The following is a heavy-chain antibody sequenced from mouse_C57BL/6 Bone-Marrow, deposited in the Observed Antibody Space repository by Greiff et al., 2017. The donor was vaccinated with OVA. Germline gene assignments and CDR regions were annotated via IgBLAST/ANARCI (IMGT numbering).Heavy chain of an antibody. V-gene: IGHV10-1*01. D-gene: IGHD1-1*01. CDR3: VSSYYYGSLDY. CDR2: IRSKSNNYAT. Sequence: EVQLVESGGGLVQPKGSLKLSCAASGFSFNTYAMNWVRQAPGKGLEWVARIRSKSNNYATYYADSVKDRFTISRDDSESMLYLQMNNLKTEDTAMYYCVSSYYYGSLDYWGQGTTLTVSS. J-gene: IGHJ2*01. CDR1: GFSFNTYA.